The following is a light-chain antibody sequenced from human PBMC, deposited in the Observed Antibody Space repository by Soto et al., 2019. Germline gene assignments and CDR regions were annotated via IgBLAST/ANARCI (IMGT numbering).Light chain of an antibody. V-gene: IGLV2-8*01. CDR2: EVS. CDR1: SSDIGGYNY. Sequence: QSALTQPPSASGSPGQSVTISCTGTSSDIGGYNYVSWYQQHPGKAPKLVIYEVSKRPSGVPDRFSGSKSGNTASLTVSGLQAEDEADYYCSSYAASRMFGGGTKL. J-gene: IGLJ3*02. CDR3: SSYAASRM.